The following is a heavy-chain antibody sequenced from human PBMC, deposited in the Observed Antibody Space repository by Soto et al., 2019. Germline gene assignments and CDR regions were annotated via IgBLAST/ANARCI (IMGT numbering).Heavy chain of an antibody. D-gene: IGHD2-15*01. CDR1: GFAFCDAD. J-gene: IGHJ4*02. CDR3: LRGGGGGLLEH. CDR2: ISPGSRYP. Sequence: VVSLRLSCSLRGFAFCDADISLILQAPVKGLEWLSYISPGSRYPAYADSVKRRFNISRDNAKRSLYLQMMSLTAEDTAIYYCLRGGGGGLLEHWGKGNMPIVSS. V-gene: IGHV3-11*06.